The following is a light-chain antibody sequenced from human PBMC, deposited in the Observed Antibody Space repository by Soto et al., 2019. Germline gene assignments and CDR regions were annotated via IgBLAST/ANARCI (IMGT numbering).Light chain of an antibody. Sequence: EIVLTQSPVTLSLSPGERATLSCRASQSVSSSSLAWFQQKPGQAPRLLIYGASSRATGIPDRFSGSGSGTDFTLTISRLEPEDFAVYHCQQYGRSPLTFGGGTKVDIK. J-gene: IGKJ4*01. CDR3: QQYGRSPLT. CDR2: GAS. CDR1: QSVSSSS. V-gene: IGKV3-20*01.